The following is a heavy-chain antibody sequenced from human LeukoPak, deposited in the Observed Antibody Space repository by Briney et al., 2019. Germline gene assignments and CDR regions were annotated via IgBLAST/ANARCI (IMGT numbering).Heavy chain of an antibody. CDR2: INWNGGST. J-gene: IGHJ3*02. Sequence: GGSPRLSCAASGFTFDDYGMSWVRQAPGKGLEWVSGINWNGGSTGYADSVKGRFTTSRDNAKNSLYLQMNSLRAEDTALYYCARVRGAMDAFDIWGQGTMVTVSS. CDR3: ARVRGAMDAFDI. V-gene: IGHV3-20*04. CDR1: GFTFDDYG. D-gene: IGHD3-10*01.